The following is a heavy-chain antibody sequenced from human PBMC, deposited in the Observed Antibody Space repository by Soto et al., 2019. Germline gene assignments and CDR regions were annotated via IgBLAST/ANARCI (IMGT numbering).Heavy chain of an antibody. CDR1: GYNFISYG. CDR2: INTYKGNT. CDR3: ASDGGDNVDYNNWFDP. J-gene: IGHJ5*02. Sequence: QVHLVQSGAEVKKPGASVKVSCKASGYNFISYGVNWVRQAPGQGPEWMGWINTYKGNTDYAQQFQGRVTLTTDRSTTTVYMELRSLRSDDTAVYYCASDGGDNVDYNNWFDPWGQGTLVTVSS. D-gene: IGHD4-17*01. V-gene: IGHV1-18*01.